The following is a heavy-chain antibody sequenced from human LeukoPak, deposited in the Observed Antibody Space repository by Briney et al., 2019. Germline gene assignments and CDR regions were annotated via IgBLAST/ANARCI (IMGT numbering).Heavy chain of an antibody. Sequence: GGSLRLSCAASGFTFSSYSVNWVRQAPGKGLERVSSISSSSSYIYYADSVKGRFTISRDNAKNSLYLQMNSLRAEDTAVYYCARDPSGGSGSYDFDYWGQGTLVTVSS. J-gene: IGHJ4*02. CDR1: GFTFSSYS. CDR3: ARDPSGGSGSYDFDY. D-gene: IGHD1-26*01. V-gene: IGHV3-21*01. CDR2: ISSSSSYI.